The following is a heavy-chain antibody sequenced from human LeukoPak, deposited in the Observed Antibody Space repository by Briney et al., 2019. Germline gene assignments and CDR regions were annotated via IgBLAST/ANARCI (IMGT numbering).Heavy chain of an antibody. D-gene: IGHD2-2*01. CDR2: ISGSGGST. V-gene: IGHV3-23*01. CDR1: GFTFSSYA. CDR3: AKSRTVVPADDY. J-gene: IGHJ4*02. Sequence: GGSLRLSCAASGFTFSSYAMSWVRQAPGKGLEWVSAISGSGGSTYYADSVTGRFTISRANSKNTLSLQMNSLRAEDTAVYYCAKSRTVVPADDYWGQGTLVTVSS.